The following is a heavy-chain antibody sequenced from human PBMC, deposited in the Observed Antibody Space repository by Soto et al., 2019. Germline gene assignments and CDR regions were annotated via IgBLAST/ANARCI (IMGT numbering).Heavy chain of an antibody. V-gene: IGHV4-59*01. CDR1: DTSIRGYY. Sequence: LSLTCTVSDTSIRGYYWSWIRQPPGKGLEWIGYFHYSGISNYNSSLKSRVTMSLDTSKNQFSLKLSSVSAADTAIYYCARGASNWQYFDYWGQGALVTVSS. CDR3: ARGASNWQYFDY. D-gene: IGHD4-4*01. CDR2: FHYSGIS. J-gene: IGHJ4*02.